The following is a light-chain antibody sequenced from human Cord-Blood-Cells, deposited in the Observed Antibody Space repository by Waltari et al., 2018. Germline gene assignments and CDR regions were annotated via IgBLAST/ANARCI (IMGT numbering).Light chain of an antibody. CDR3: CSYAGSSTFVV. Sequence: QSALTQHASVSGSPGQSIPISCTGTSSDVGSYNLVSWYQQHPGKAPKLMIYEVSKRPSGVSNRFSGSKSGNTASLTISGLQAEDEADYYCCSYAGSSTFVVFGGGTKLTVL. V-gene: IGLV2-23*02. CDR2: EVS. CDR1: SSDVGSYNL. J-gene: IGLJ2*01.